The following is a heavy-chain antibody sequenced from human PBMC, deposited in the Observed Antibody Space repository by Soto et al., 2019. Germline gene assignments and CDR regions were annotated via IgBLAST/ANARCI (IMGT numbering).Heavy chain of an antibody. J-gene: IGHJ4*02. CDR1: GGTFSSYT. Sequence: ASVKVSCKASGGTFSSYTISWVRQAPGQGLEWMGRIIPILGIANYAQKFQGRVTITADKSTSTAYMELSSLRSEDTAVYYCARGSHYDYIWGSYRAYFDYWGPGTLVTVSS. D-gene: IGHD3-16*02. CDR2: IIPILGIA. V-gene: IGHV1-69*02. CDR3: ARGSHYDYIWGSYRAYFDY.